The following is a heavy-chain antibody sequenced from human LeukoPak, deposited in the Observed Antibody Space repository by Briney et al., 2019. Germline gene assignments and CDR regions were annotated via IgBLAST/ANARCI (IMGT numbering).Heavy chain of an antibody. CDR2: IYTSGST. CDR1: GGSINSGTYY. D-gene: IGHD3-10*01. CDR3: AREGDQHLDGRYYYFDY. J-gene: IGHJ4*02. Sequence: SQTLSLTCTVSGGSINSGTYYWTWIRQPAGRGLEWIGRIYTSGSTNHNPSLKSRVTISVYTSTNQFSLRLRSVTAADTAVYYCAREGDQHLDGRYYYFDYWGPGTLVTVSS. V-gene: IGHV4-61*02.